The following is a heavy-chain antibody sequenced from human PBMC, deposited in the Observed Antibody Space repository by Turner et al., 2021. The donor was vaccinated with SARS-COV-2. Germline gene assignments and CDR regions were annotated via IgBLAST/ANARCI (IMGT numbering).Heavy chain of an antibody. CDR3: AGWVPNWYFDL. CDR1: GGSISSYY. Sequence: QVQLQESGPGLVKPSETLSLTCTVSGGSISSYYWSWIRQPPGKGLEWIGYIFYSGSTNYNPSLKSRVTISVDTSKNQFSLKLSSVTAADTAVYYCAGWVPNWYFDLWGRGTLVTVSS. CDR2: IFYSGST. J-gene: IGHJ2*01. V-gene: IGHV4-59*01.